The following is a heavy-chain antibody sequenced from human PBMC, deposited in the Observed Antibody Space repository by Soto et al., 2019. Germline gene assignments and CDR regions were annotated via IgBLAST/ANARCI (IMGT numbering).Heavy chain of an antibody. J-gene: IGHJ4*02. CDR1: GGSVSSGSYC. V-gene: IGHV4-61*01. Sequence: PSETLSLTCTVSGGSVSSGSYCWSWIRQPPGKGLEWIGYIYYSGSTNYNPSLKSRVTISVDTSKNQFSLKLSSVTAADTAVYYCARVVYYTALDYWGQGTLVTVSS. CDR3: ARVVYYTALDY. CDR2: IYYSGST. D-gene: IGHD2-8*01.